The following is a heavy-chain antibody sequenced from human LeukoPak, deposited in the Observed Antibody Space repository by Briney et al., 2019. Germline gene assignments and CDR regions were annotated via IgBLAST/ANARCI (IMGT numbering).Heavy chain of an antibody. Sequence: PGGSLRLSCAASGFTFINYWMSWVRQAPGKGLEWVANIKQDGSDKNYVDSVKGRFTISRDNAKNSMYLQMNSLRAEDTAVYYCARVVEDGGYHPDYWGQGTLVTVSS. V-gene: IGHV3-7*01. D-gene: IGHD4-17*01. J-gene: IGHJ4*02. CDR3: ARVVEDGGYHPDY. CDR1: GFTFINYW. CDR2: IKQDGSDK.